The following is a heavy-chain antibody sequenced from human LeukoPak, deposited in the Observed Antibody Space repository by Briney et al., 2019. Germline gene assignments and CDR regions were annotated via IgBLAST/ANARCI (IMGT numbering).Heavy chain of an antibody. V-gene: IGHV3-21*04. Sequence: GGSLRLSCAASGFTFSSYSMNWVRQAPGKGLEWVSSISSSSSYIYYADSVKGRFTISRDNAKNSLYLQMNSLRAEDTAVYYCARSLQLWNSNYFDYWGQGTLVTVSS. CDR1: GFTFSSYS. CDR3: ARSLQLWNSNYFDY. J-gene: IGHJ4*02. CDR2: ISSSSSYI. D-gene: IGHD5-18*01.